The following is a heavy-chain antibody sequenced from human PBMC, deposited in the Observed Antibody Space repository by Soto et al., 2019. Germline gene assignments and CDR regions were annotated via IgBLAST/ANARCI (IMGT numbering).Heavy chain of an antibody. CDR1: GGSISSSNW. V-gene: IGHV4-4*02. J-gene: IGHJ6*02. D-gene: IGHD1-26*01. Sequence: SETLSLTCSVSGGSISSSNWWSWVRQPPGKGLEWIGEIYHSGSTNYNPSLKSRVTISVDKSKNQFSLKLSSVTAADTAVYYCASLKGLVASYGRFNGMDVWGQGNTVTVSS. CDR2: IYHSGST. CDR3: ASLKGLVASYGRFNGMDV.